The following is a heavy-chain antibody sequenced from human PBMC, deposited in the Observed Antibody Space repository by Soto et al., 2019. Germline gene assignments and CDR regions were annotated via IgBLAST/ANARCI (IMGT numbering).Heavy chain of an antibody. Sequence: TLSLTCTVSSGSINSYYWSWIRQPPGKEPEWIGYIYHTGSPNYNPSLKSRVTMSLDRSKDQLSLQLTSVTAADTAVYHCAASSGWFRIDYWGQGILVTVSS. D-gene: IGHD6-19*01. CDR3: AASSGWFRIDY. V-gene: IGHV4-59*01. J-gene: IGHJ4*02. CDR1: SGSINSYY. CDR2: IYHTGSP.